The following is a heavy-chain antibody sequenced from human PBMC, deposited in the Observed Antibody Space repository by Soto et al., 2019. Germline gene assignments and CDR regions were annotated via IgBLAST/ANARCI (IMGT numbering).Heavy chain of an antibody. Sequence: QITLKESGPTLVKPTQTLTLTCTFSGFSLSSSGVGVGWIRQPPGKALEWLALIYWDDDKRYSPSLKSRLTITKDTSKNQLVLTMTNMDPVDTATYYCAHVYGGYDNYAYWGQGTLVSVSS. D-gene: IGHD5-12*01. CDR1: GFSLSSSGVG. V-gene: IGHV2-5*02. CDR3: AHVYGGYDNYAY. CDR2: IYWDDDK. J-gene: IGHJ4*02.